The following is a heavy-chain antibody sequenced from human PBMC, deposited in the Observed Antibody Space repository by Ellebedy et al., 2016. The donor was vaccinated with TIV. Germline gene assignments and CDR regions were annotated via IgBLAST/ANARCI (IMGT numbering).Heavy chain of an antibody. D-gene: IGHD4-23*01. CDR3: ARIKRWFPLHYYYGMDV. J-gene: IGHJ6*02. Sequence: SGPTLVXPTQTLTLTCTFSGFSLSTSGMCVSWIRQPPGKALEWLALIDWDDDKYYSTSLKTRLTISKDTSKNQVVLTMTNMDPVDTATYYCARIKRWFPLHYYYGMDVWGQGTTVTVSS. CDR2: IDWDDDK. V-gene: IGHV2-70*01. CDR1: GFSLSTSGMC.